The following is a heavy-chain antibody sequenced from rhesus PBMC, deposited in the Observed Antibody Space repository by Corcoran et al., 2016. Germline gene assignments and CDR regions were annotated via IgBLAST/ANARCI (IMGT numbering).Heavy chain of an antibody. D-gene: IGHD4-11*01. CDR3: ARGRLPVWYYFDY. Sequence: QVQLQESGPGLVKPSETLSLTCAVSGGSISSSFDYWCWIRQAPGKGLEWVGYISYSGSTTYNPSLKSRVTISRDTSKNQFSLKLSSVTAADTAVYYCARGRLPVWYYFDYWGQGVLVTVSS. V-gene: IGHV4-122*02. CDR2: ISYSGST. CDR1: GGSISSSFDY. J-gene: IGHJ4*01.